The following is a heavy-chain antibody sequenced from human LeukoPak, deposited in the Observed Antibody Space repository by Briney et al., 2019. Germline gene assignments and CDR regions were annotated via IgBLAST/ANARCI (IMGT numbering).Heavy chain of an antibody. J-gene: IGHJ5*02. CDR2: ISAYNGNT. CDR1: GYTFTSYG. CDR3: ARSLVAIVVVPAAIPPNWFDP. V-gene: IGHV1-18*04. D-gene: IGHD2-2*02. Sequence: ASVKVSCKASGYTFTSYGISWVRQAPGQGLEWMGWISAYNGNTNYAQKLQGRVTMTTDTSTSTVYMELRSLRSDDTAVYYCARSLVAIVVVPAAIPPNWFDPWGQGTLVTVSS.